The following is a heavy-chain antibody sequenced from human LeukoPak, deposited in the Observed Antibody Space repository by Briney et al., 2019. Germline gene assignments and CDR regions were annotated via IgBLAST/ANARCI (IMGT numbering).Heavy chain of an antibody. CDR1: GFTFSSYW. V-gene: IGHV3-7*01. J-gene: IGHJ6*03. CDR2: IKQDGGEK. D-gene: IGHD4-17*01. CDR3: ARQNDYGDYDGDYYYMDV. Sequence: GGSLRLSCAASGFTFSSYWMTWVRQAPGKGLEWVANIKQDGGEKYYVDSVKGRFTISRDNAKNSLYLQTNSLRAEDTAVYYCARQNDYGDYDGDYYYMDVWGKGTTVTVSS.